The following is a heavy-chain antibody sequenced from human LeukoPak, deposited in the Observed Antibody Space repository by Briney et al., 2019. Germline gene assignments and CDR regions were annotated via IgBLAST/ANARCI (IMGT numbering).Heavy chain of an antibody. J-gene: IGHJ4*02. CDR3: ARALTSGYYYDSSSGY. V-gene: IGHV3-21*01. Sequence: GGSLRLSCAASGFTFSSYSMNWVRQAPGKGLEWVSSISSSSYIYYADSVKGRFTISRDNAKNSLYLQMNSLRAEDTAVYYCARALTSGYYYDSSSGYWGQGTLVTVSS. D-gene: IGHD3-22*01. CDR1: GFTFSSYS. CDR2: ISSSSYI.